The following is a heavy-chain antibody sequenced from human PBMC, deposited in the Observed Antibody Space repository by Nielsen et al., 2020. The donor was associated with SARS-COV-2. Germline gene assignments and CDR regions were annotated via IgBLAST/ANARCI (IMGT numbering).Heavy chain of an antibody. J-gene: IGHJ3*02. V-gene: IGHV3-73*01. CDR2: IRSKANTYAT. Sequence: GGSMRLSCAASGFTFSDSTMHWDSQASGKGLEWIGRIRSKANTYATGYAASVKGRFTISRDDSKNTAYLQMNSLKTEDTAVYYCTRVNPIIGSWFDAFDIWGQWTMVSVSS. CDR3: TRVNPIIGSWFDAFDI. D-gene: IGHD3-10*01. CDR1: GFTFSDST.